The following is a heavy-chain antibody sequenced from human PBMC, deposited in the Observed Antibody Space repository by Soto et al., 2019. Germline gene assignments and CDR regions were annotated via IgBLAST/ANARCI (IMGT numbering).Heavy chain of an antibody. V-gene: IGHV4-59*01. CDR3: AREIAAAESGFDY. Sequence: SETLSLTCTVSGGSISSYYWSWIRQPPGKGLEWIGYIYYSGSTNYNPSLKSRVTISVDTSKNQFSLKLSSVTAADTAVYYCAREIAAAESGFDYLGQGTLVTGS. CDR2: IYYSGST. CDR1: GGSISSYY. J-gene: IGHJ4*02. D-gene: IGHD6-13*01.